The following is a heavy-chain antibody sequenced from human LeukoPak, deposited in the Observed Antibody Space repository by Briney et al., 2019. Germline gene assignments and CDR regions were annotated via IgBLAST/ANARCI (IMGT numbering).Heavy chain of an antibody. V-gene: IGHV3-23*01. J-gene: IGHJ5*02. D-gene: IGHD3-3*01. Sequence: GGSLRLSCAASGFTFSSYAMGWVRQAPGKGLEWVSAISGSGGSTFYADSVKGRFTISRDNSKNTLSLQMNSLRAEDTAVYYCAKDHRYFDFWSGYLNNNRFNPWGQGTLVTVSS. CDR3: AKDHRYFDFWSGYLNNNRFNP. CDR1: GFTFSSYA. CDR2: ISGSGGST.